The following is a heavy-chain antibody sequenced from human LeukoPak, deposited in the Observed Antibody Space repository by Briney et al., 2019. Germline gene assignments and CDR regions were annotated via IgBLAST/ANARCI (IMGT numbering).Heavy chain of an antibody. CDR3: ARHGDSSSLGWFDP. D-gene: IGHD6-6*01. V-gene: IGHV1-18*01. J-gene: IGHJ5*02. Sequence: ASVKVSCKASGYTFTSYGISWVRQVPGQGLEWMGWISAYNGNTNYAQKLQGRVTMTTDTSTSTAYMELRSLRSDDTAVYYCARHGDSSSLGWFDPWGQGTLVTVSS. CDR1: GYTFTSYG. CDR2: ISAYNGNT.